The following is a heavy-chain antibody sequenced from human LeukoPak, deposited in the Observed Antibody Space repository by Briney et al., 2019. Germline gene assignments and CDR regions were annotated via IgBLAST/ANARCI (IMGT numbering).Heavy chain of an antibody. CDR2: IYYSGST. V-gene: IGHV4-61*01. CDR3: AGAKYSSSWSDY. J-gene: IGHJ4*02. Sequence: SETLSLTCSVSGASINSRNYYWGWIRQSPGKGLEWIGYIYYSGSTNYNPSLKSRVTISVDTSKNQFSLKLSSVTAADTAVYYCAGAKYSSSWSDYWGQGTLVTVSS. CDR1: GASINSRNYY. D-gene: IGHD6-13*01.